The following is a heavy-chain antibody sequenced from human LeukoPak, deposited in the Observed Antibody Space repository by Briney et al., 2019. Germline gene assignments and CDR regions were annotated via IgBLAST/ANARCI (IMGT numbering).Heavy chain of an antibody. Sequence: GGSLRLSCAASGFTFSSYGMHCVRQAPGKGLEWVAVISYDGSNKYYADSVKGRFTISRDNSKNTLYLQMNSLRAEDTAVYYCAKVGIVATILPVYFDYWGQGTLVTVSS. J-gene: IGHJ4*02. CDR1: GFTFSSYG. D-gene: IGHD5-12*01. V-gene: IGHV3-30*18. CDR2: ISYDGSNK. CDR3: AKVGIVATILPVYFDY.